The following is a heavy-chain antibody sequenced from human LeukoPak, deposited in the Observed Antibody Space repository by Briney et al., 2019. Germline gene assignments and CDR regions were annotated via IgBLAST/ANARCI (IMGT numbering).Heavy chain of an antibody. D-gene: IGHD2-15*01. CDR2: INAGNDNT. V-gene: IGHV1-3*01. J-gene: IGHJ5*02. Sequence: GASVKVSRKASGYTFTSYAMHWVRQAPGQRLEWMGWINAGNDNTKYSQKFQGRVTITRDTSASTAYMELNSLRSEDTAVYYCARDLGYCTGGTCYPNWFDPWGQGTLVTVSS. CDR3: ARDLGYCTGGTCYPNWFDP. CDR1: GYTFTSYA.